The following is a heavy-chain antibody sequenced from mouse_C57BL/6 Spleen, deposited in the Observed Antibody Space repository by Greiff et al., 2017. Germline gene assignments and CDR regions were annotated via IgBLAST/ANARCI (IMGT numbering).Heavy chain of an antibody. J-gene: IGHJ2*01. CDR2: IDPENGDT. V-gene: IGHV14-4*01. CDR3: TRLITTVVAIGG. Sequence: EVQLQQSGAELVRPGASVKLSCTASGFNIKDDYMHWVKQRPEQGLEWIGWIDPENGDTEYASKFQGKATITADTSSNTAYLQLSSLTSEDTAVYYCTRLITTVVAIGGWGQGTTLTVSS. D-gene: IGHD1-1*01. CDR1: GFNIKDDY.